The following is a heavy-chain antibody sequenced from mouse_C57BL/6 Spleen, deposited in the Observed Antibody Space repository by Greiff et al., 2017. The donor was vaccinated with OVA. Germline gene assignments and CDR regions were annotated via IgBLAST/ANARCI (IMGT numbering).Heavy chain of an antibody. CDR3: TRDRLGRDYFDY. Sequence: VKVMEFGEGLVKPGGSLKLSCAASGFTFSSYAMSWVRQTPEKRLEWVAYISSGGDYIYYADTVKGRFTISRDNARNTLYLQMSSLKSEDTAMYYCTRDRLGRDYFDYWGQGTTLTVSS. CDR2: ISSGGDYI. D-gene: IGHD4-1*01. CDR1: GFTFSSYA. J-gene: IGHJ2*01. V-gene: IGHV5-9-1*02.